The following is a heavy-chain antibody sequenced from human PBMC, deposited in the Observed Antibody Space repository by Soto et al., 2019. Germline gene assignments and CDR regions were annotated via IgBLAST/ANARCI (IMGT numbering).Heavy chain of an antibody. J-gene: IGHJ5*02. CDR1: GGSLKSGGYY. CDR2: IYYTGRT. Sequence: QVQLQESGPGLVKPSQTLSLTCTVSGGSLKSGGYYWSWIRQHPGRGLEWIGYIYYTGRTYYNPSLERRVTFSVDTSKSQFSLKLRSVTAADTAVYYCARDVTSNLNRFDLWGHGTLVTVSS. CDR3: ARDVTSNLNRFDL. V-gene: IGHV4-31*02. D-gene: IGHD2-2*01.